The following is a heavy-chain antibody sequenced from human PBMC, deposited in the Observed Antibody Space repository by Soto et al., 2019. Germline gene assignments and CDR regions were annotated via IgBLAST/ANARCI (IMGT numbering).Heavy chain of an antibody. Sequence: LSLTCAVYGGSFSGYYWGWIRQPPGKGLEWIGEINHSGSTNYNPSLKSRVTISVDTSKNQFSLKLSSVTAADTAVYYCARGFYDFWSGYCFDYWGQGTLVTVSS. J-gene: IGHJ4*02. CDR2: INHSGST. D-gene: IGHD3-3*01. CDR1: GGSFSGYY. CDR3: ARGFYDFWSGYCFDY. V-gene: IGHV4-34*01.